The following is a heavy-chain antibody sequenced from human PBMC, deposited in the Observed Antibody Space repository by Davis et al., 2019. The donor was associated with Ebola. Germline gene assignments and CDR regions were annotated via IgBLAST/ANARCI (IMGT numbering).Heavy chain of an antibody. CDR2: IYYSGSS. CDR3: ARALYYYDSSGYYSY. J-gene: IGHJ4*02. Sequence: SETLSLTCTVSGGSISSYYWSWIRQPPGKGLEWIGSIYYSGSSYYNPSLKSRVTISVDTSKNQFSLKLSSVTAADTAVYYCARALYYYDSSGYYSYWGQGTLVTVSS. D-gene: IGHD3-22*01. CDR1: GGSISSYY. V-gene: IGHV4-59*01.